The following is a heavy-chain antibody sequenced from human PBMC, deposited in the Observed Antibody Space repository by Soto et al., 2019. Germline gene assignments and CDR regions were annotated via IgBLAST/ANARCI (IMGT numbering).Heavy chain of an antibody. J-gene: IGHJ3*02. Sequence: XVCLRLSCAASGFTFSSNYMSWVGQAPGKGLEWVSVIYSGGSTYYADSVKGRFTISRDNSKNTLYLQMNSLRAEDTAVYYCASTDLGKRPYIAVAAAFDIWGQGTMVTVSS. D-gene: IGHD6-19*01. CDR3: ASTDLGKRPYIAVAAAFDI. CDR1: GFTFSSNY. V-gene: IGHV3-53*01. CDR2: IYSGGST.